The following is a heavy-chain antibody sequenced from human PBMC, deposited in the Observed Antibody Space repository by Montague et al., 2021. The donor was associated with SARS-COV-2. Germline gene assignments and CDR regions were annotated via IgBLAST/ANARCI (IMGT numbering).Heavy chain of an antibody. Sequence: SETLSLTCTVSGGSISSGGYYWIWIRPPPGLGRVWIGTNYYSGSYDPNPSLQSRVTISVDTSRNQLSLNVSSVTAADTAVYYCATTGGPTTVAGPFDYWGQGTPVTVSS. CDR2: NYYSGSY. J-gene: IGHJ4*02. V-gene: IGHV4-39*01. D-gene: IGHD6-19*01. CDR3: ATTGGPTTVAGPFDY. CDR1: GGSISSGGYY.